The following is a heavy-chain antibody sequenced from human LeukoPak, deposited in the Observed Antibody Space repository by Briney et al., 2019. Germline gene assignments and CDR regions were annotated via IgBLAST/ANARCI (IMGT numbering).Heavy chain of an antibody. J-gene: IGHJ4*02. CDR3: ARDFKRITVAGIGFDY. CDR1: DYTFTSYG. CDR2: ISGYNGNT. V-gene: IGHV1-18*01. D-gene: IGHD6-19*01. Sequence: ASVKVSCKASDYTFTSYGISWVRQAPGQGIEWMGWISGYNGNTNYAQKFQGRVTMTTDTSTSTAYMELRSLRSDDTAMYYCARDFKRITVAGIGFDYWGQGTLVTVSS.